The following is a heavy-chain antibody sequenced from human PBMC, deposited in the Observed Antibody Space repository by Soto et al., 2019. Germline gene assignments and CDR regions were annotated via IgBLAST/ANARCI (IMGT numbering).Heavy chain of an antibody. V-gene: IGHV4-59*08. J-gene: IGHJ4*02. CDR3: ARQVAAAGPGGFDY. D-gene: IGHD6-13*01. Sequence: SETLSLTCTVSGGSISSYYWSWIRQPPGKGLEWIGYIYYSGSTNYNPSLKSRVTISVDTSKNQFSLKLSSVTAADTAVYYCARQVAAAGPGGFDYWGQGTLVTVSS. CDR2: IYYSGST. CDR1: GGSISSYY.